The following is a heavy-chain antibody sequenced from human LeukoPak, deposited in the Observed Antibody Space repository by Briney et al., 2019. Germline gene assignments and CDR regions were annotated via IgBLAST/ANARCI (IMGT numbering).Heavy chain of an antibody. Sequence: SETLSLTCAVYGGSFSGYYWSWIRQPPGKGLEWIGEINHSGSTNYNPSLKSRVTISVDTSKNRFSLKLSSVTAADTAVYYCARALYDYVWGSYPTYWGQGTLVTVSS. CDR2: INHSGST. D-gene: IGHD3-16*02. CDR3: ARALYDYVWGSYPTY. V-gene: IGHV4-34*01. J-gene: IGHJ4*02. CDR1: GGSFSGYY.